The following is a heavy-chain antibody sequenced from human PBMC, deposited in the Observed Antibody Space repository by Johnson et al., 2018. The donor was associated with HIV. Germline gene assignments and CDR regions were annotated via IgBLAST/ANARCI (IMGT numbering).Heavy chain of an antibody. CDR2: ISYDGSNK. J-gene: IGHJ3*02. V-gene: IGHV3-30*04. D-gene: IGHD6-13*01. CDR1: GFTFDDYA. Sequence: QVQLVESGGGVVQPGRSLRLSCAASGFTFDDYAMHWVRQAPGKGLEWVAVISYDGSNKYYADSVQGRFTISRDNSKNTLYLQMNSLRAEDTAVYYGASSRRGQQLVPLAFDIWGQGTMVTVSS. CDR3: ASSRRGQQLVPLAFDI.